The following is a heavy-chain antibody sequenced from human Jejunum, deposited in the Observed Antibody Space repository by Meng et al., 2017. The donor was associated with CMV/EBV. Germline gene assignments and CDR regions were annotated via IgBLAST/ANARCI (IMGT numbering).Heavy chain of an antibody. Sequence: GYSFAIYWIGWVRQMPGKGLEWMGIIYPGDSDIRYSPSFQGQITISADKSISTAYLQWSGLKASDTAMYYCARRDQVLYLQAFDIWGQGTMVTVSS. CDR1: GYSFAIYW. CDR3: ARRDQVLYLQAFDI. D-gene: IGHD2-2*02. J-gene: IGHJ3*02. V-gene: IGHV5-51*01. CDR2: IYPGDSDI.